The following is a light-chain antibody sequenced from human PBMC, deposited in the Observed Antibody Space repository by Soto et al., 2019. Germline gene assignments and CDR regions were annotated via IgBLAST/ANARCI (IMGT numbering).Light chain of an antibody. Sequence: DIQMTQSPSTLSASVGDRVTITCRASQSCGTSLAWYQQRPGKAPNLLIYKASNLESGVPSRFSGSGSGTEFTLTISSVQPDDFATYYCQQYNNDWTFGQGTKVEIK. CDR3: QQYNNDWT. J-gene: IGKJ1*01. V-gene: IGKV1-5*03. CDR2: KAS. CDR1: QSCGTS.